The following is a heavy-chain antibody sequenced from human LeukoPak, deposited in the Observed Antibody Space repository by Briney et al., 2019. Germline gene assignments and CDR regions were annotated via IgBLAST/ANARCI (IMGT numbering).Heavy chain of an antibody. J-gene: IGHJ4*02. D-gene: IGHD3-9*01. CDR2: IKQDGSEK. CDR1: GFTLSSYW. V-gene: IGHV3-7*01. Sequence: PGGSLRLSCAASGFTLSSYWMSWVRQAPGKGLEWVANIKQDGSEKYYVDSVKGRFTISRDNAKSSLYLQMNSLRAEDTAVYYCARNSKLRYFDWFDYWGQGTLVTVSS. CDR3: ARNSKLRYFDWFDY.